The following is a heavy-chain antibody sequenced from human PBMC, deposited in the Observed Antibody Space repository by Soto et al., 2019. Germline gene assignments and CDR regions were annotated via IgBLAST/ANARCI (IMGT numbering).Heavy chain of an antibody. D-gene: IGHD6-19*01. J-gene: IGHJ2*01. Sequence: QLQLQESGPGLVKPSETLSLTCTVSGGSISSSSYYWGWIRQPPGKGLEWIGSIYYSGSTYYNPSLKSRVTISVDTSKNQFSLKLSSVTAADTAVYYCARHAGAVARNWYFYLWGRGTLVTVSS. CDR2: IYYSGST. CDR1: GGSISSSSYY. CDR3: ARHAGAVARNWYFYL. V-gene: IGHV4-39*01.